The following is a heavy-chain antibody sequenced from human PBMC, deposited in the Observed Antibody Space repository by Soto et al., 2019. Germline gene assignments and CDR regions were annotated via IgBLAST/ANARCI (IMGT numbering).Heavy chain of an antibody. Sequence: EVPLLESGGGLVQPGGSLRLSCAASGFTFSSYAMRWVRQATGKGLEWVSAISGSGDSTYYADSLKGRFTVARATSKNTLYLQMNSLSAEDTAVYYCARRGSGSYYDYWGQGTLVTVSS. CDR1: GFTFSSYA. D-gene: IGHD1-26*01. J-gene: IGHJ4*02. CDR3: ARRGSGSYYDY. CDR2: ISGSGDST. V-gene: IGHV3-23*01.